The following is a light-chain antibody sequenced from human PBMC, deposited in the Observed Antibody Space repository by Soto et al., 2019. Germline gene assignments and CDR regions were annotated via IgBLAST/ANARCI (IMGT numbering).Light chain of an antibody. V-gene: IGLV2-14*03. CDR1: SRDVGAYDY. CDR3: CSYADGSIYF. CDR2: YVD. J-gene: IGLJ1*01. Sequence: QSALTQPASVSGSPGQSITISCTGTSRDVGAYDYVSWYLQYLGKAPQLLIYYVDHRPSGVSSRFSGSKSGNTASLTISGLQAEDEGDYYCCSYADGSIYFFGTGTKVTVL.